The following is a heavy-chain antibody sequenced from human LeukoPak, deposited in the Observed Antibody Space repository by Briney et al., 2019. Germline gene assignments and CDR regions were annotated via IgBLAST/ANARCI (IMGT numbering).Heavy chain of an antibody. D-gene: IGHD2-21*01. V-gene: IGHV4-61*02. Sequence: PSETLSLTCSVSGGSISSGSYYWSWIRQPAGKGLEWIVRIYTSGSTNYNPFLKSRVTISVDTSKNQFSLKLSSVTAADTAVYYCARDRCGGDCYSDAFDIWGQGTMVTVSS. J-gene: IGHJ3*02. CDR1: GGSISSGSYY. CDR3: ARDRCGGDCYSDAFDI. CDR2: IYTSGST.